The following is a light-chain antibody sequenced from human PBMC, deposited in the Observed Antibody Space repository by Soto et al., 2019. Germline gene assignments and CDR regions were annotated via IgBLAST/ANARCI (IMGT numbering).Light chain of an antibody. CDR2: EVS. CDR3: SSYTSSSTLYV. V-gene: IGLV2-14*01. J-gene: IGLJ1*01. CDR1: ISDVGGYNY. Sequence: QSVLTQPASVSGSPGQSITISCTGTISDVGGYNYVSWYQQHPGKATKLMIYEVSNRPSGVSNRFYGSKSGNTASLTISGLQAEDEADYYCSSYTSSSTLYVFGTGTKVTVL.